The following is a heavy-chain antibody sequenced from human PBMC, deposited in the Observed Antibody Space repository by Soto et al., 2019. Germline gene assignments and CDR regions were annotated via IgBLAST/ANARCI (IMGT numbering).Heavy chain of an antibody. D-gene: IGHD3-22*01. CDR3: AKDLDSSGNYYRLFDY. J-gene: IGHJ4*02. V-gene: IGHV3-23*01. CDR2: ISGNGGST. CDR1: GFTFSTYA. Sequence: PGGSLRLSCAASGFTFSTYAMSWVRQAPGKGLEWVSSISGNGGSTYNADSVKGRFSISRDNSKNTLYLQMNSLRAEDTAVYYCAKDLDSSGNYYRLFDYWGQGTLVTVSS.